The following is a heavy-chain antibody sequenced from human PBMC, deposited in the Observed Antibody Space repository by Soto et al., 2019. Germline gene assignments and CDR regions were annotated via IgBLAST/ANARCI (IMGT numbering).Heavy chain of an antibody. CDR1: GYTFTSYG. Sequence: ASVKVSCKASGYTFTSYGISWVRQAPGQGLEWMGWINVYNGNTNYAQKFQGRVTMTTDTSTSTAYMELRSLRSDDMAVYYCAREGYYSGSGSYSPPRYYGMDVWGQGTTVTVSS. V-gene: IGHV1-18*03. J-gene: IGHJ6*02. CDR3: AREGYYSGSGSYSPPRYYGMDV. D-gene: IGHD3-10*01. CDR2: INVYNGNT.